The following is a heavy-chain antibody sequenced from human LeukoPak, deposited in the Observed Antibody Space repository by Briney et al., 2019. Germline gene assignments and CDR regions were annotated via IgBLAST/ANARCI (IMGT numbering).Heavy chain of an antibody. CDR1: GFTVSSNY. D-gene: IGHD3-22*01. CDR2: IYSGGST. V-gene: IGHV3-53*01. Sequence: QTGGSLRLSCAASGFTVSSNYMSWVRQAPGKGLEWVTVIYSGGSTYYADSVKGRFTISRDNSKNTLYLQMNSLRAEDTAVYYCARDLGEYYDSSGYLSFFDYWGQGTLVTVSS. CDR3: ARDLGEYYDSSGYLSFFDY. J-gene: IGHJ4*02.